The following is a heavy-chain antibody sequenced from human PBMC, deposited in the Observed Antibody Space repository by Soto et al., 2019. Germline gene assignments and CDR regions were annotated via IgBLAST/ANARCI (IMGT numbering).Heavy chain of an antibody. V-gene: IGHV3-9*01. CDR3: AKARHTRTPHLRDAFDI. CDR1: GFTFDDYA. CDR2: ISWNSGSI. Sequence: EVQLVESGGGLVQPGRSLRLSCAASGFTFDDYAMHWVRQAPGKGLEWVSGISWNSGSIGYADSVKGRFTISRDNAKNSRYLQMNSLRADDTALYYCAKARHTRTPHLRDAFDIWGQGTMVTVSS. J-gene: IGHJ3*02.